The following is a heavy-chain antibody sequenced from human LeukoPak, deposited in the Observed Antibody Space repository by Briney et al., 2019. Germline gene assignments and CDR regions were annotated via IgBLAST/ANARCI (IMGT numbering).Heavy chain of an antibody. CDR2: ISSSGSTI. D-gene: IGHD4/OR15-4a*01. CDR3: ARADYPITYYYYGMDV. J-gene: IGHJ6*02. V-gene: IGHV3-48*03. Sequence: GGSLRLSCAASGFTFSSYEMNWVRQAPGKGLEWVSYISSSGSTIYYADSVKGRFTISRDNAKNSLYLQMNSLRAEDTAVYYCARADYPITYYYYGMDVWGQGTTVTVSS. CDR1: GFTFSSYE.